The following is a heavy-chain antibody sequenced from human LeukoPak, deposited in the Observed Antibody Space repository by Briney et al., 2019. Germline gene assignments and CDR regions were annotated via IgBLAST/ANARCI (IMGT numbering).Heavy chain of an antibody. CDR1: GFTFSSYS. D-gene: IGHD1-7*01. J-gene: IGHJ4*02. Sequence: KTGGSLRLSCAASGFTFSSYSMNWVRQAPGKGLEWVSSISNSSSYKYYADPVKGRFTISRDNAKNSLYLQMNSLRAEDTAVYYCATQTTTTIDYWGQGTLVTVSS. CDR3: ATQTTTTIDY. V-gene: IGHV3-21*01. CDR2: ISNSSSYK.